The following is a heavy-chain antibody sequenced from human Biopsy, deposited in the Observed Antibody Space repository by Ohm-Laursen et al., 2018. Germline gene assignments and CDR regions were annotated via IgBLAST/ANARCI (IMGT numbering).Heavy chain of an antibody. CDR2: IIAVSGLV. D-gene: IGHD3-3*01. CDR1: GGTFSNYA. V-gene: IGHV1-69*17. Sequence: SSVKVSCKVSGGTFSNYAISWVRQAPGEGLEWMGGIIAVSGLVNYAPKFQGRVSITADKSTTAAYMELSNLKSEDTAVYYCATPFQYYDSWGGYPPFDHWGQGTLVTVSS. J-gene: IGHJ4*02. CDR3: ATPFQYYDSWGGYPPFDH.